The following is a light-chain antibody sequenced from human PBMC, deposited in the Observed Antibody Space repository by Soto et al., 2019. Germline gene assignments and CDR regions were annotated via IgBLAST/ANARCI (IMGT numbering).Light chain of an antibody. V-gene: IGKV3-15*01. CDR1: QSVNAN. CDR2: GAS. CDR3: PQYNTWLWT. J-gene: IGKJ1*01. Sequence: EVVMTQSPATLSVSPGERATLSCRASQSVNANLAWDQQKPGQAPRLLIHGASNRATGIPARFSGSGFGTEFILTISSLQSEDFAVYYCPQYNTWLWTFGQGTKVEI.